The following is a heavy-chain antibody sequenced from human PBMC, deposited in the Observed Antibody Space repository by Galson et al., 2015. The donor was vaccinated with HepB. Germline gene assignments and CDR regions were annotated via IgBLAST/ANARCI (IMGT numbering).Heavy chain of an antibody. D-gene: IGHD2-2*01. V-gene: IGHV1-69*04. CDR1: GGTFSSYA. J-gene: IGHJ5*02. CDR2: IIPILGIA. Sequence: SVKVSCKASGGTFSSYAISWVRQAPGQGLEWMGRIIPILGIANYAQKFQGRVTITADKSTSTAYMELSSLRSEDTAVYYCARDPDIVVVPAEYNWFDPWGQGTLVTVSS. CDR3: ARDPDIVVVPAEYNWFDP.